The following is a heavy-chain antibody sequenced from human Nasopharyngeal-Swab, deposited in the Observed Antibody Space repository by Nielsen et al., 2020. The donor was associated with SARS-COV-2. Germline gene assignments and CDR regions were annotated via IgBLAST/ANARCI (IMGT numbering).Heavy chain of an antibody. J-gene: IGHJ4*02. Sequence: GESLKISCAASGFTFSDYYMSWIRQAPGKGLEWVSYISSRSSTIYYGDSVKGRFTISRDNAKSSLYLQMNSLRAEDTALYYCARAGARFYLDYWGQGTLVTVSS. CDR1: GFTFSDYY. D-gene: IGHD3-10*01. V-gene: IGHV3-11*01. CDR2: ISSRSSTI. CDR3: ARAGARFYLDY.